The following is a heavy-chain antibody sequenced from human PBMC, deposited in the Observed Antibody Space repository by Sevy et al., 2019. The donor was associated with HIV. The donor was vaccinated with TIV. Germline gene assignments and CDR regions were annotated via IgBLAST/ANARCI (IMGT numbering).Heavy chain of an antibody. J-gene: IGHJ3*02. CDR1: GFTFTLYA. Sequence: GGSLRLSCAASGFTFTLYAIHWVRQAPGKGLEWVALISYSGTNKYYADSVKGRFTISRDDSKNTAYLQMNNLRAEDTAVYFCATQQQLVLFDAFDIWGQGTMVTVSS. D-gene: IGHD6-13*01. V-gene: IGHV3-30-3*01. CDR2: ISYSGTNK. CDR3: ATQQQLVLFDAFDI.